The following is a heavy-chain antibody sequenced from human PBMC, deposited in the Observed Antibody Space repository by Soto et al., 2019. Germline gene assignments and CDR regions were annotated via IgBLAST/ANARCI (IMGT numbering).Heavy chain of an antibody. Sequence: PSETLSLTCTVSGGSISSSSYYWGWIRQPPGKGLEWIGSIYYSGSTYYNPSLKSRVTISVDTSKNQFSLKLSSVTAADTAVYYCARLLPLRFLEWLLPSTDVRGQGTTVTVSS. D-gene: IGHD3-3*01. CDR3: ARLLPLRFLEWLLPSTDV. CDR1: GGSISSSSYY. CDR2: IYYSGST. V-gene: IGHV4-39*01. J-gene: IGHJ6*02.